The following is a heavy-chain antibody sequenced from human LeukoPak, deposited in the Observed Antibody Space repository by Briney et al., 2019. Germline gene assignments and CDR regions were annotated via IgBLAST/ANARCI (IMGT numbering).Heavy chain of an antibody. D-gene: IGHD1-1*01. CDR1: GFTFSSYA. J-gene: IGHJ4*02. CDR2: ISYDGSNK. CDR3: ARDVIVRLERRRVGY. V-gene: IGHV3-30*04. Sequence: GGSLRLSCAASGFTFSSYAMHWVRQAPGKGLEWVAVISYDGSNKYYADSVKGRFTISRDNSKNTLYLQMNSLRAEDTAVYYCARDVIVRLERRRVGYWGQGTLVTVSS.